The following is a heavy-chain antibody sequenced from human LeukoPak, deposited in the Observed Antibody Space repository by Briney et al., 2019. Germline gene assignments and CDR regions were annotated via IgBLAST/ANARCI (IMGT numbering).Heavy chain of an antibody. CDR1: GFTFSSYA. CDR3: ARANWGGMATRTPPGPGDY. CDR2: ISYDGSNK. D-gene: IGHD5-24*01. J-gene: IGHJ4*02. V-gene: IGHV3-30*04. Sequence: LPGRSLRLSCAASGFTFSSYAMHWVRQAPGKGLEWVAVISYDGSNKYYADSVKGRFTISRDNSKNTLYLQMNSLRAEDTAVYYCARANWGGMATRTPPGPGDYWGQGTLVTVSS.